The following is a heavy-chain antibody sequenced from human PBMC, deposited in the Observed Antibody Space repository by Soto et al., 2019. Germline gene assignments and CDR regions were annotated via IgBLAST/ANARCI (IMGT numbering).Heavy chain of an antibody. CDR3: ARGGYSYGYFDY. D-gene: IGHD5-18*01. V-gene: IGHV4-31*03. CDR1: GGSISSGGYY. J-gene: IGHJ4*02. Sequence: SETLSLTCTVSGGSISSGGYYWSWIRQHPGKGLEWIGYIYYSGSTYYNPSLKSRVTISVDTSKNQFSLKLSSVTAADTAVYYCARGGYSYGYFDYWGQGTLVTVPS. CDR2: IYYSGST.